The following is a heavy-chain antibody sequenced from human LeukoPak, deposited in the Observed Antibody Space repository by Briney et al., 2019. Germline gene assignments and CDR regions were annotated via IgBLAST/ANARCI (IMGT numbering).Heavy chain of an antibody. J-gene: IGHJ5*02. CDR1: GFTFSSYA. CDR2: ISGSGGST. D-gene: IGHD2-2*01. V-gene: IGHV3-23*01. Sequence: GGSLRLSCAASGFTFSSYAMSWVRQAPGKGLEWVSAISGSGGSTYYANSVKGRFTISRDNSKNTLYLQMNSLRAEDTAVYYCARGLPKKYQLLTTGWFDPWGQGTLVTVSS. CDR3: ARGLPKKYQLLTTGWFDP.